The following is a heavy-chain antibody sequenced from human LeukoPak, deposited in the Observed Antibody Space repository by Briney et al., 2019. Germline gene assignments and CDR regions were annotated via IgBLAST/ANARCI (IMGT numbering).Heavy chain of an antibody. D-gene: IGHD1-14*01. V-gene: IGHV3-74*01. Sequence: GGSLRLSCAASEFTFTNYWMHWVRQAPGEGLVWVSRIDNDGSNSIYADSVKGRFTISRDNAKNTVYLQMHGLRADDTAVYYCARGGYHHGFDIWGQGTMVTVSS. CDR3: ARGGYHHGFDI. J-gene: IGHJ3*02. CDR2: IDNDGSNS. CDR1: EFTFTNYW.